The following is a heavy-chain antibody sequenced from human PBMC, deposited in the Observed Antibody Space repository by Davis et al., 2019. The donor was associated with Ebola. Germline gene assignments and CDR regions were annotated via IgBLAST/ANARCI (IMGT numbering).Heavy chain of an antibody. CDR1: GFTFSSYG. CDR2: IWYDGSNK. D-gene: IGHD3-10*01. CDR3: ARVLLPSVYYYGSGSYRYYYYYGMDV. Sequence: PGGSLRLSCAASGFTFSSYGMHWVRQAPGKGLEWVAVIWYDGSNKYYADSVKGRFTISRDNSKNTLYLQMNSLRAEDTAVYYCARVLLPSVYYYGSGSYRYYYYYGMDVWGQGTTVTVSS. J-gene: IGHJ6*02. V-gene: IGHV3-33*01.